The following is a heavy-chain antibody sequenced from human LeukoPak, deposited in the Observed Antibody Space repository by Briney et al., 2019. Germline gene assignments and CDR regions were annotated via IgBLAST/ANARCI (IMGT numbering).Heavy chain of an antibody. D-gene: IGHD5-18*01. CDR1: GASIRSHF. Sequence: SETLSLTCIVSGASIRSHFWSWIRRPPGKALEWIGYMYNSGRTNYNPSLKSGVTISVDTSKNQFSLKLSSVTAADTAVYYCAGLAKDLKRTAMVIGDDYYGIDVWGQGTTVTVSS. CDR3: AGLAKDLKRTAMVIGDDYYGIDV. J-gene: IGHJ6*02. V-gene: IGHV4-59*11. CDR2: MYNSGRT.